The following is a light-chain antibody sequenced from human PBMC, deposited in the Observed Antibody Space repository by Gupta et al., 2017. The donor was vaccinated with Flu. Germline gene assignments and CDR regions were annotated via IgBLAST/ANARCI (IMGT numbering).Light chain of an antibody. CDR2: QVS. CDR3: SSYTSSITYV. CDR1: SSDVGGYDY. V-gene: IGLV2-14*01. J-gene: IGLJ1*01. Sequence: HSALTQPASVSGPPGQPITIPCTGTSSDVGGYDYVAWYQQHPGKAPKLIIFQVSNRPSGVSNRFSGSKSGNTASLTISGLQAEDEADYYCSSYTSSITYVFGTGTKVAVL.